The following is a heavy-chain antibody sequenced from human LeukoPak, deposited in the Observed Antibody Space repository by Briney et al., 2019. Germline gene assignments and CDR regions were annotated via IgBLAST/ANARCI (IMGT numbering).Heavy chain of an antibody. V-gene: IGHV1-2*06. CDR1: GCTFTGYY. CDR2: INPNSGGT. Sequence: ASVKVSCKASGCTFTGYYMHWVRQAPGQGLEWMGRINPNSGGTNYAQKFQGRVTMTRDTSISTAYMELSRLRSDDTAVYYCARGGDCSGGSCQHNWFDPWGQGTLVTVSS. D-gene: IGHD2-15*01. CDR3: ARGGDCSGGSCQHNWFDP. J-gene: IGHJ5*02.